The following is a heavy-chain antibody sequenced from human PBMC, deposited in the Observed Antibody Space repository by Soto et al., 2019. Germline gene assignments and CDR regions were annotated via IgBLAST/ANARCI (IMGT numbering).Heavy chain of an antibody. CDR3: ASPRRIAAAGYYYYGMDV. CDR2: IIPIFGTA. J-gene: IGHJ6*02. V-gene: IGHV1-69*13. Sequence: SVKVSCKASGGTFSSYAISWVRQAPGQGLEWMGGIIPIFGTANYAQKFQGRVTITADESTSTAYMELSSLRSEDTAVYYCASPRRIAAAGYYYYGMDVWGQGTTVTVSS. CDR1: GGTFSSYA. D-gene: IGHD6-13*01.